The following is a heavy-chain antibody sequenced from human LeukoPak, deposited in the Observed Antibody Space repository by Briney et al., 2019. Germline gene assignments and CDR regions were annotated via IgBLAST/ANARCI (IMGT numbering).Heavy chain of an antibody. CDR2: IYSGGST. V-gene: IGHV3-53*04. D-gene: IGHD3-9*01. Sequence: GGSLRLPCAASGFTVSSNYMSWVRQAPGKGLEWVSVIYSGGSTYYADSVKGRFTISRHNSKNTLYLQMNSLRAEDTAVYYCARRLRYFDWLSRDYYYGMDVWGQGTTVTVSS. J-gene: IGHJ6*02. CDR1: GFTVSSNY. CDR3: ARRLRYFDWLSRDYYYGMDV.